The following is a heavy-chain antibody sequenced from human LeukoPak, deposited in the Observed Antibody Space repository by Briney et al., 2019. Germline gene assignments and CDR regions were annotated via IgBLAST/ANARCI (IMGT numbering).Heavy chain of an antibody. D-gene: IGHD3/OR15-3a*01. J-gene: IGHJ6*03. CDR2: IYPGDSDT. Sequence: RPGESLKISCKGSGYSFTSYWIGWVRQMPGKGLEWMGIIYPGDSDTRYSPSFRGQVTISADKSISTAYLQWSSLKASDTAMYYCARHAVWTVERRRTSYYYYYMDVWGKGTTVTVSS. CDR3: ARHAVWTVERRRTSYYYYYMDV. V-gene: IGHV5-51*01. CDR1: GYSFTSYW.